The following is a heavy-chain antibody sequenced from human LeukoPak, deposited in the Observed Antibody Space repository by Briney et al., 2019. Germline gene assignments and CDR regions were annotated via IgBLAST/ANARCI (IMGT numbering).Heavy chain of an antibody. CDR2: ISGSGGST. Sequence: GGSLRLSCAASGFTIISYAMSCVRQPPGKGLEWVSAISGSGGSTYYAASVKGRFTISRDNSMNTLYLQMNSLRADDTAVYYCADSIMITFGGVIAQTFGYWGQGTLVTVSS. D-gene: IGHD3-16*02. J-gene: IGHJ4*02. V-gene: IGHV3-23*01. CDR3: ADSIMITFGGVIAQTFGY. CDR1: GFTIISYA.